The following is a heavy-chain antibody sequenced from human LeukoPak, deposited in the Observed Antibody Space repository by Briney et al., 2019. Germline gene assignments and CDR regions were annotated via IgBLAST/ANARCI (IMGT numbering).Heavy chain of an antibody. CDR1: GHTSTTYA. CDR3: AREGFPPKISDFWSGLGPYYYYGMDV. Sequence: ASVKVSCKASGHTSTTYAIHWVRQAPGQGLEWMGWINAGNGNIKYSQKFQGRVTITGDTSASTAYMELSSLRSEDTAVYYCAREGFPPKISDFWSGLGPYYYYGMDVWGQGTTVTVSS. J-gene: IGHJ6*02. V-gene: IGHV1-3*01. D-gene: IGHD3-3*01. CDR2: INAGNGNI.